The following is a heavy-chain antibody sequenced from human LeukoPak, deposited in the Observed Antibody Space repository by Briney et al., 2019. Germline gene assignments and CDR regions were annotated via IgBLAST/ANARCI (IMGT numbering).Heavy chain of an antibody. CDR1: GFTVSTNS. J-gene: IGHJ3*02. Sequence: GGSLRLSCTVSGFTVSTNSMSWVRQTPGKGLEWVSSISSSSSYIYYADSVKGRFTISRDNAKNSLYLQMNSLRAEDTAVYYCARDGDSSWYPDAFDIWGQGTMVTVSS. V-gene: IGHV3-21*01. D-gene: IGHD6-13*01. CDR3: ARDGDSSWYPDAFDI. CDR2: ISSSSSYI.